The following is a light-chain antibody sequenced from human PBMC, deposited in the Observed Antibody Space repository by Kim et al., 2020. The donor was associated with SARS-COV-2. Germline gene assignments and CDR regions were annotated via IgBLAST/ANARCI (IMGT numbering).Light chain of an antibody. V-gene: IGLV3-27*01. CDR3: YSAADNNWV. CDR2: KDN. CDR1: VRVKRD. J-gene: IGLJ3*02. Sequence: SWCPGQTTRITCSGDVRVKRDVRWFQQNPGRAHVWVIYKDNKRPSGIPERFSGSSSGTTVTLTSSGAQVEDEADYYCYSAADNNWVFGGGTQLTVL.